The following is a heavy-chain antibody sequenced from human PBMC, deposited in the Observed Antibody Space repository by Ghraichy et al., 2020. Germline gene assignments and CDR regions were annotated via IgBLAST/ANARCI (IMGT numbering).Heavy chain of an antibody. D-gene: IGHD1-1*01. CDR1: GGSISSSSYY. J-gene: IGHJ4*02. CDR2: IYYSGST. CDR3: ARRGWGDTTHFDY. V-gene: IGHV4-39*01. Sequence: SETLSLTCTVSGGSISSSSYYWGWIRQPPGKGLEWIGSIYYSGSTYYNPSLKSRVTISVDTSKNQFSLKLSSVTAADTAVYYCARRGWGDTTHFDYWGQGTLVTVSS.